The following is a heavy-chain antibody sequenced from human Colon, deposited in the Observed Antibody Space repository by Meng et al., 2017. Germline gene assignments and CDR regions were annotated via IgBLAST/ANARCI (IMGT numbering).Heavy chain of an antibody. J-gene: IGHJ4*02. D-gene: IGHD3-16*02. CDR2: IWYDGSEK. Sequence: QVSLWESATGLDQRGRSLRVSCAASGFTFSSHGLHWVSQAPGKGLEWVANIWYDGSEKYHADSVKGRFTISRDNSNNTLFLQMNSLRAEDTAVYFCARDQALANSYLDSWGQGTLVTVSS. V-gene: IGHV3-33*04. CDR3: ARDQALANSYLDS. CDR1: GFTFSSHG.